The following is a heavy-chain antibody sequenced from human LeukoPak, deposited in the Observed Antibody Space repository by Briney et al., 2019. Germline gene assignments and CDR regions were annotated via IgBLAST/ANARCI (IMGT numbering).Heavy chain of an antibody. CDR1: GFTFSSYA. Sequence: GGSLRLSCAASGFTFSSYAMSWVRQAPGKGLEWVSAISGSGGSTYYADSVKGRFTISRDNSKNTLYLQMNSLRAEDTAVYYFAKDLPYSYDRSGYSSSYFDYGGREPLAPVPS. D-gene: IGHD3-22*01. J-gene: IGHJ4*02. CDR3: AKDLPYSYDRSGYSSSYFDY. V-gene: IGHV3-23*01. CDR2: ISGSGGST.